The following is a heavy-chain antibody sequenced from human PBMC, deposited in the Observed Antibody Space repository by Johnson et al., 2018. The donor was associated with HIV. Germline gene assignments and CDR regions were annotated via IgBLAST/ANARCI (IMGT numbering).Heavy chain of an antibody. CDR2: IYSGGST. Sequence: VQLVESGGGVVQPGGSLRLSCAASGFTVSSNYMSWVRQAPGKGLDWVSVIYSGGSTYYADSVKGRFTISRDNSKNTLYLQMNSLRAEDTAVYYCAREGAWELRPGAFDIWGQGTMVTVSS. CDR1: GFTVSSNY. V-gene: IGHV3-66*01. J-gene: IGHJ3*02. D-gene: IGHD1-7*01. CDR3: AREGAWELRPGAFDI.